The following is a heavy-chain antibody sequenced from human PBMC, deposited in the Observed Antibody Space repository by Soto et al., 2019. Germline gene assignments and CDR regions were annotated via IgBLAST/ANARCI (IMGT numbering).Heavy chain of an antibody. J-gene: IGHJ6*02. CDR3: ARQDCANGVCFYHYYGMDV. Sequence: PGGSLRLSCAASGFTFSSYWMSWARQAPGKGLEWVANIKQDGSEKYYVDSVKGRFTISRDNAKNSLYLQMNSLRAEDTAVYYCARQDCANGVCFYHYYGMDVWGQGTTVTVSS. V-gene: IGHV3-7*01. CDR1: GFTFSSYW. D-gene: IGHD2-8*01. CDR2: IKQDGSEK.